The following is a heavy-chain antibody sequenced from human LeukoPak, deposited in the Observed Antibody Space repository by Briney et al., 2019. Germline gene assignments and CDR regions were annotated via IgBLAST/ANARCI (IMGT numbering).Heavy chain of an antibody. V-gene: IGHV4-39*01. CDR3: ARRDHTGRSHAWFDP. CDR1: GGSVSTISHF. CDR2: LSDTGTT. Sequence: PSETLSLTCTVSGGSVSTISHFWDWVRQPPGKGLEWIVSLSDTGTTYYNPSLESRVTMSVDTSKDQFSLKLSSVTAADTAVYYCARRDHTGRSHAWFDPWGQGTLVTVSS. J-gene: IGHJ5*02. D-gene: IGHD1-14*01.